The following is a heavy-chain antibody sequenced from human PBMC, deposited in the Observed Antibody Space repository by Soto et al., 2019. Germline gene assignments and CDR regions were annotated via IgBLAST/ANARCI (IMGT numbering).Heavy chain of an antibody. J-gene: IGHJ4*02. Sequence: PSETLSLTCTVSGGSISSYYWSWIRQPPGKGLEWIGYIYYSGSTYYNPSLKSRVTISVDTSKNQFSLKLSSVTAADTAVYYCARDSPKYSSGWYFDYWSQGTLVTVSS. CDR3: ARDSPKYSSGWYFDY. CDR1: GGSISSYY. V-gene: IGHV4-59*01. D-gene: IGHD6-19*01. CDR2: IYYSGST.